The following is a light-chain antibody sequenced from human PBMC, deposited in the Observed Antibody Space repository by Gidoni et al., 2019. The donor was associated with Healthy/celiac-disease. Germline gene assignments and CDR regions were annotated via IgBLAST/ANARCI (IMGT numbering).Light chain of an antibody. CDR3: QQYNSYWIT. V-gene: IGKV1-5*01. CDR1: QSISSW. Sequence: DIQMTQSPSTLSASVGDRVTITCRASQSISSWLAWYQQKPGKAPKLLIYDASSLESGVPSRFSGSGSGKEFTLTISSLQPDDFATYYCQQYNSYWITFGQGTRLEIK. CDR2: DAS. J-gene: IGKJ5*01.